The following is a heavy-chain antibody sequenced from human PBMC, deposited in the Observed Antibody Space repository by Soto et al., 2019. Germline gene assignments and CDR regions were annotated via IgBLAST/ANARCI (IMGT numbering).Heavy chain of an antibody. CDR2: ISDSSGT. J-gene: IGHJ1*01. CDR3: ARDVCSGGNCLTFY. D-gene: IGHD2-15*01. V-gene: IGHV3-48*02. CDR1: GFTFSRYS. Sequence: GGSLRLSCAASGFTFSRYSMNWIRQAPGKGLEWVSYISDSSGTHYADSVKGRFTISRDNAKNSLYLQMNSLRDEDTAAYYCARDVCSGGNCLTFYWDQGTRVTVAS.